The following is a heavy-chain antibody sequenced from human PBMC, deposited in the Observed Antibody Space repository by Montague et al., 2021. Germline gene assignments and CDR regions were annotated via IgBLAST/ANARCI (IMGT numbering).Heavy chain of an antibody. J-gene: IGHJ5*02. V-gene: IGHV4-59*08. Sequence: SETLSLTCTVSSGSIFHAHWSWVRQPPGKGLEWLGSMFYGGATSNNPSLKSRVTMSIDTSTNKFSLTLSFVTAADTDVYYCAKQYYFVSGTFYKGFDPWGQGILVTVSS. CDR1: SGSIFHAH. CDR2: MFYGGAT. D-gene: IGHD3-10*01. CDR3: AKQYYFVSGTFYKGFDP.